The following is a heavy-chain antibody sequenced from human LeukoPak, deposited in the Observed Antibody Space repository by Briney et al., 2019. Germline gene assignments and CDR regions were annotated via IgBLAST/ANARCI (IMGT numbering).Heavy chain of an antibody. V-gene: IGHV4-59*08. D-gene: IGHD3-22*01. J-gene: IGHJ4*02. CDR2: VSNSGST. Sequence: SETLSLTCSVSGGSIRNYYWTWIRQPPGKGLEWIGHVSNSGSTKYNPSLKSRVTISIDTSKKHFSLKLSSVTAADTAVYYCARHGFYYDSSGYLGLWGQGTLVTVSS. CDR3: ARHGFYYDSSGYLGL. CDR1: GGSIRNYY.